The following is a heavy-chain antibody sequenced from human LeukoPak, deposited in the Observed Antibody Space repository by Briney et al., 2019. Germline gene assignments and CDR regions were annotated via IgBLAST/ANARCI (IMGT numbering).Heavy chain of an antibody. J-gene: IGHJ4*02. CDR1: GFTFSSYV. D-gene: IGHD1-7*01. CDR3: AKKETGNYPFDH. Sequence: GGSLRLSCAASGFTFSSYVMNWVRQAPGKGLEWLSAISGSGDKTDYTASVKGRFTISRDNSKDTVYLQIDSLRADDTALYYCAKKETGNYPFDHWGQGTLVIVSS. CDR2: ISGSGDKT. V-gene: IGHV3-23*01.